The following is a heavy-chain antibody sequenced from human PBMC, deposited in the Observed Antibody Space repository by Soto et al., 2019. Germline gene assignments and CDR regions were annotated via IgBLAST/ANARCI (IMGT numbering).Heavy chain of an antibody. V-gene: IGHV4-59*01. J-gene: IGHJ3*02. CDR2: IYYSGST. CDR1: GGSISSYY. D-gene: IGHD1-26*01. CDR3: ASTSGSFDGHDAFDI. Sequence: RSLTCTVSGGSISSYYWSWIRQPPGKGLEWIGYIYYSGSTNYNPSLKSRVTISVDTSKNQFSLKLSSVTAADTAVYYCASTSGSFDGHDAFDIWGQGTMVTVSS.